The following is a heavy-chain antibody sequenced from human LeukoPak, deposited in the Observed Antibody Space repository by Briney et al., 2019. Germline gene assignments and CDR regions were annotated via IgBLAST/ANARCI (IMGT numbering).Heavy chain of an antibody. J-gene: IGHJ6*03. Sequence: KPSETLSLTCTVSGGSISSHYWSWIRQPPGKGLEWIGYIYTSGSTNYNPSLKSRVTISVDTSKNQFSLKLSSVTAADTAVYYCARLVYDFWSGYYRFHYYYYMDVWGKGTTVTVSS. CDR3: ARLVYDFWSGYYRFHYYYYMDV. CDR1: GGSISSHY. V-gene: IGHV4-4*09. D-gene: IGHD3-3*01. CDR2: IYTSGST.